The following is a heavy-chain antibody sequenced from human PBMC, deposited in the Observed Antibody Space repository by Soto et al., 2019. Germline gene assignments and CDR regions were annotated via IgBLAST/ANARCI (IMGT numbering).Heavy chain of an antibody. CDR2: ISAYNGNT. D-gene: IGHD3-22*01. CDR3: ASTLRPNYYDSRGPSLDV. J-gene: IGHJ6*02. Sequence: SVKVSCKASCYTFTSYRIRWVRQAPVQGLEWMGWISAYNGNTNYAQKLQGRVTMTTDTSTSTAYMELRSLRSDDTAVYYCASTLRPNYYDSRGPSLDVWGQGTTVTVSS. CDR1: CYTFTSYR. V-gene: IGHV1-18*04.